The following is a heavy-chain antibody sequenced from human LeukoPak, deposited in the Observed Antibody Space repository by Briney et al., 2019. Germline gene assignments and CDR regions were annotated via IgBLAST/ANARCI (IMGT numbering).Heavy chain of an antibody. CDR2: IKTDGSST. CDR1: GFTFSSYW. CDR3: ARVNGAYYSPEVFDS. V-gene: IGHV3-74*01. J-gene: IGHJ4*02. D-gene: IGHD2-8*01. Sequence: GGSLRLSCAASGFTFSSYWMHWVRQAPGKGLVRVSRIKTDGSSTNYADSVKGRFTISRDNAKNTLYLQMNSLRAEDTAVYYCARVNGAYYSPEVFDSWGQGTLVTVSS.